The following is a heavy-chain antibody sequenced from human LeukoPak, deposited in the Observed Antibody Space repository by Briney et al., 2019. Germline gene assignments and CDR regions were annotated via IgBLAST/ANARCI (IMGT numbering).Heavy chain of an antibody. J-gene: IGHJ5*02. Sequence: SETLSLTCTVSGGSISSSSYYWSWIRQPPGKGLEWIGEINHSGSTNYNPSLKSRVTISVDTSKNQFSLKLSSVTAADTAVYYCARQRTSAIDWFDPWGQGTLVTVSS. CDR1: GGSISSSSYY. CDR2: INHSGST. V-gene: IGHV4-39*01. CDR3: ARQRTSAIDWFDP. D-gene: IGHD1-1*01.